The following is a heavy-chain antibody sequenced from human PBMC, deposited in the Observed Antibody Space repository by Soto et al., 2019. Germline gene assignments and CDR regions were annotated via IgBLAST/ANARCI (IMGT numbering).Heavy chain of an antibody. CDR3: ARTNYYGSPGDFDY. J-gene: IGHJ4*02. CDR2: ISSSSSTI. Sequence: EVQLVESGGGLVQPGGSLRLSCAASGFTFSSYSMNWVRQAPGKGLEWVSYISSSSSTIYYADSVKGRCTISRHNAKNARYRQTSRLSAEDTAVYYCARTNYYGSPGDFDYWGQGTLVTVSS. D-gene: IGHD3-10*01. V-gene: IGHV3-48*01. CDR1: GFTFSSYS.